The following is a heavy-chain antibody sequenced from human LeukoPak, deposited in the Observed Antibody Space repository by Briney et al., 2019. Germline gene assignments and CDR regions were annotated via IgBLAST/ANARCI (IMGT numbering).Heavy chain of an antibody. Sequence: PGGSLRLSCAASGFTFSNHWMSWVRQAPGKGLEWVASIKEDETEKYYVDSVKGRFTISRDNAKNSMYLQMNSLRDEDSAVYYCARFKLDYFDGGRYYYLSFDSWGQGTLVNVSS. V-gene: IGHV3-7*01. CDR1: GFTFSNHW. D-gene: IGHD3-22*01. CDR3: ARFKLDYFDGGRYYYLSFDS. CDR2: IKEDETEK. J-gene: IGHJ4*02.